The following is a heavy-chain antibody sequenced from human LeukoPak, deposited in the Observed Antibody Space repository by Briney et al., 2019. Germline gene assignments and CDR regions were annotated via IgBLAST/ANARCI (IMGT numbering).Heavy chain of an antibody. Sequence: PGGSLRLSCAVSGFTVSSNYMTWVRQAPGKGLEWVSAISGSGGSTYYADSVKGRFTISRGNSKNTLYLQMNSLRAEDTAVYYCAKYYGDYPGYWGQGTLVTVSS. CDR1: GFTVSSNY. CDR2: ISGSGGST. CDR3: AKYYGDYPGY. J-gene: IGHJ4*02. D-gene: IGHD4-17*01. V-gene: IGHV3-23*01.